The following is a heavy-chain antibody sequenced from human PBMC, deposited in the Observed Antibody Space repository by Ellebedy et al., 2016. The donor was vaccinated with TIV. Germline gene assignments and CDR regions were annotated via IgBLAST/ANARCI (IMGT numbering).Heavy chain of an antibody. Sequence: ASVKVSCXASGYTFTGYHIHWVRQAPGQGLEWMGWINPSSGGRNYAQKFEGRVTMTRDTSITTVYMELSSLRSDDSAVYFCARADFYYGMDVWGQGTTVTVSS. CDR3: ARADFYYGMDV. J-gene: IGHJ6*02. CDR1: GYTFTGYH. CDR2: INPSSGGR. V-gene: IGHV1-2*02.